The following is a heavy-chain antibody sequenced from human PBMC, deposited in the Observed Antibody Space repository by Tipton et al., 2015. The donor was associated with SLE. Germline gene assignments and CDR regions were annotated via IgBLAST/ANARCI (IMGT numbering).Heavy chain of an antibody. V-gene: IGHV4-59*08. CDR2: IYSRGSA. CDR1: GGSISSYY. D-gene: IGHD6-25*01. CDR3: ARASGLYSSGWRRYFDL. J-gene: IGHJ2*01. Sequence: TLSLTCTVSGGSISSYYWSWIRQPPGKGLEWIGYIYSRGSANYNPSLESRVTMSVDTSKNQFSLKLSSVTAADTAVYYCARASGLYSSGWRRYFDLWGRGTLVTVSS.